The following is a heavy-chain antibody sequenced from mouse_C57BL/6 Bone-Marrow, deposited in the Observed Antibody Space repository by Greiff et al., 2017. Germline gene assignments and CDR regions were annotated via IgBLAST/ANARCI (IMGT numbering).Heavy chain of an antibody. CDR3: AIHYYGSSLGY. CDR1: GFTFSSYG. J-gene: IGHJ2*01. CDR2: ISSGGSYT. Sequence: EVQRVESGGDLVKPGGSLKLSCAASGFTFSSYGMSWVRQTPDKRLEWVATISSGGSYTYYPDSVKGRFTISRDNAKNTLYLQMSSLKSEDTAMYYCAIHYYGSSLGYWGQGTTLTVSS. D-gene: IGHD1-1*01. V-gene: IGHV5-6*01.